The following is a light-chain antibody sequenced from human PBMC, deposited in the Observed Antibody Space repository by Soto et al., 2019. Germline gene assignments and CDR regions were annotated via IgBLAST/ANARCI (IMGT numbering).Light chain of an antibody. Sequence: DVVVTPSPLSLPVTLGQPASISCRSSQSLLHSNGDTYLNWFQQRPGQSPKRLIYHVFKRDSGVPDRFSGSGSGTDFTLNISRVEAEDIGVYYCMQGKYWPGTLGPGTKLEIK. V-gene: IGKV2-30*02. CDR1: QSLLHSNGDTY. CDR3: MQGKYWPGT. CDR2: HVF. J-gene: IGKJ2*01.